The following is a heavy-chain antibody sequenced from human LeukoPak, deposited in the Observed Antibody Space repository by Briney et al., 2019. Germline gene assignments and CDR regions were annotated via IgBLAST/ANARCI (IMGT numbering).Heavy chain of an antibody. D-gene: IGHD6-19*01. V-gene: IGHV3-23*01. CDR3: ASYSSGWDKVDY. J-gene: IGHJ4*02. CDR2: ISGSGGST. CDR1: GFTFSSYA. Sequence: GGSLRLSCAASGFTFSSYAMSWVRQAPGKGLEWVSAISGSGGSTYYADSVKGRFTISRDNSKNTLYLQMNSLRAEDTAVYYCASYSSGWDKVDYWGQGTLVTVSS.